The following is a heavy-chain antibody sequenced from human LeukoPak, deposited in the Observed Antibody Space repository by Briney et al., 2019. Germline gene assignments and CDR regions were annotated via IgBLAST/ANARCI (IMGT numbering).Heavy chain of an antibody. CDR2: IYYSGST. Sequence: PSETLSLTCTVSGGSISSGGYYWSWIRQHPGKGLEWIGYIYYSGSTYYNPSLKSRVTLSVDTSKNQFSLKLSSLTAADTAVYYCARDNGDFFQRAFDIWGQGTMVTVSS. V-gene: IGHV4-31*03. J-gene: IGHJ3*02. D-gene: IGHD4-17*01. CDR3: ARDNGDFFQRAFDI. CDR1: GGSISSGGYY.